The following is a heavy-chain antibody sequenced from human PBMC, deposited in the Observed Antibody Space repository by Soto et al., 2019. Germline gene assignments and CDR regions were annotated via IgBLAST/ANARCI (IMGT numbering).Heavy chain of an antibody. J-gene: IGHJ5*02. Sequence: SETLSLTCTVSGGAVSSGTYYWSWIRQPPGKGLEWIGHIYFTGSTNYNPSLKSRVTMSLDTSRNQFSLKLSSVTAADTAVYYSKTGPPRVQWFDPWGLGTLVTVSS. CDR3: KTGPPRVQWFDP. CDR1: GGAVSSGTYY. V-gene: IGHV4-61*01. CDR2: IYFTGST.